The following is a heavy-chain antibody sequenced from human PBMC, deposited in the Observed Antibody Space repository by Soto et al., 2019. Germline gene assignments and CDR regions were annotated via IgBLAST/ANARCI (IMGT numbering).Heavy chain of an antibody. CDR1: GGSFSGYY. CDR3: ARGSLKLDY. CDR2: INHSGST. V-gene: IGHV4-34*01. D-gene: IGHD2-15*01. J-gene: IGHJ4*02. Sequence: PSETLSLSCAVYGGSFSGYYWSWIRQPPGKGLEWIGEINHSGSTNYNPSLKSRVTISVDTSKNQFSLKLSSVTAADTAVYYCARGSLKLDYWAQGTLVTVS.